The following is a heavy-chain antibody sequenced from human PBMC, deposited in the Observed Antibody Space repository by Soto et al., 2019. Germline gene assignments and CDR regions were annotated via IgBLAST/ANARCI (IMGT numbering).Heavy chain of an antibody. J-gene: IGHJ4*02. CDR1: GFTFTSSA. D-gene: IGHD2-21*02. CDR3: ATEVYSGGDCCHFDY. CDR2: IVVASTNT. V-gene: IGHV1-58*02. Sequence: SVKVSCKASGFTFTSSAMQWVRQARGQRLEWIGWIVVASTNTKYAQKVQERVTITRDVLTNTVYMELGSLRSEDTAVYYCATEVYSGGDCCHFDYWGQGTLVTVSS.